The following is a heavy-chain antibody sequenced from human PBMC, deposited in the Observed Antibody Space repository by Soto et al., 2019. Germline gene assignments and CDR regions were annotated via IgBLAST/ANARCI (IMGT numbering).Heavy chain of an antibody. J-gene: IGHJ6*02. D-gene: IGHD6-19*01. V-gene: IGHV4-31*03. Sequence: QVQLQESGPGLVKPSQTLSLTCTVSGGSISSGGYYWSWIRQHPGNGLEWIGYIYYSGSTYYNPSLKSRVTISVDTSKNQFSLKLSSVTAADTAVYYCARDRVAVAAYYGMDVWGQGTTVTVSS. CDR1: GGSISSGGYY. CDR2: IYYSGST. CDR3: ARDRVAVAAYYGMDV.